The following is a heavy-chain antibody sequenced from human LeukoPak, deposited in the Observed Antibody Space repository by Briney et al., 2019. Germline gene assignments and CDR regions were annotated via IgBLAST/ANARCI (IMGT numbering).Heavy chain of an antibody. D-gene: IGHD2-2*01. CDR1: GGSISSSSYY. J-gene: IGHJ4*02. CDR2: IYYSGST. V-gene: IGHV4-39*07. CDR3: ASQFTSTSFHFDY. Sequence: PSETLSLTCTVSGGSISSSSYYWGWIRQPPGKGLEWIGSIYYSGSTYYNPSLKSRVTISVDTSKNQFSLKLSSVTAADTAVYYCASQFTSTSFHFDYWGQGTLVTVSS.